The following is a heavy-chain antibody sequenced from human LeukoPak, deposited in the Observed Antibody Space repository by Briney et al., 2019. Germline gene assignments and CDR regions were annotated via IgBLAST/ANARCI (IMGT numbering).Heavy chain of an antibody. CDR1: GYTLTSYG. Sequence: ASVKVSCEASGYTLTSYGISWVRQAPGQGLEWMGWISAYNGNTNYAQKLQGRVTMTTDTSTSTAYMELRSLRSDDTAVYYCARVPHDYGDYRSWFDPWGQGTLVTVSS. D-gene: IGHD4-17*01. CDR3: ARVPHDYGDYRSWFDP. CDR2: ISAYNGNT. V-gene: IGHV1-18*01. J-gene: IGHJ5*02.